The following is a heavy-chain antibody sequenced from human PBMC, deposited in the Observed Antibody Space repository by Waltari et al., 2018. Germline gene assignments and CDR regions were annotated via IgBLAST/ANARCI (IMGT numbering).Heavy chain of an antibody. V-gene: IGHV4-38-2*01. CDR2: IYHSGST. J-gene: IGHJ4*02. Sequence: QVQLQESGPGLVKPSETLSLTCAVSGYSISSGYYWGWTRQPPGKGLEWIGSIYHSGSTYYNPSLKSRVTISVDTSKNQFSLKLSSVTAADTAVYYCARHSTGIAAAVPFDYWGQGTLVTVSS. D-gene: IGHD6-13*01. CDR1: GYSISSGYY. CDR3: ARHSTGIAAAVPFDY.